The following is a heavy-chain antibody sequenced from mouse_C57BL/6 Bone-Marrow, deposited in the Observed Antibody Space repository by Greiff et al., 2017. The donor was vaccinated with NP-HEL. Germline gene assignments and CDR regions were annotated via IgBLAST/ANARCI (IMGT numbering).Heavy chain of an antibody. D-gene: IGHD1-1*01. J-gene: IGHJ3*01. CDR2: IDPETGGT. Sequence: VQLQESGAELVRPGASVTLSCKASGYTFTDYEMHWVKQTPVHGLEWIGAIDPETGGTAYNQKFKGKAILTADKSSSTAYMELRSLTSEDSAVYYCTRSLLFITTVVEGLAYWGQGTLVTVSA. CDR1: GYTFTDYE. V-gene: IGHV1-15*01. CDR3: TRSLLFITTVVEGLAY.